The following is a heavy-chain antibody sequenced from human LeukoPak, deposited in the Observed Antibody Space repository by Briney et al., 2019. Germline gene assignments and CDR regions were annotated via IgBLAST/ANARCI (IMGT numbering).Heavy chain of an antibody. CDR3: ATTGIVVVPAAPSDAFDI. CDR1: GGSISSSSYY. J-gene: IGHJ3*02. CDR2: IYYSGST. D-gene: IGHD2-2*01. Sequence: SETLSLTCTVSGGSISSSSYYWGWIRQPPGKGLEWIGSIYYSGSTYYNPSLKSRVTISVDTSKNQFSLKLSSVTAADTAVYYCATTGIVVVPAAPSDAFDIWGQGTMVTVSS. V-gene: IGHV4-39*01.